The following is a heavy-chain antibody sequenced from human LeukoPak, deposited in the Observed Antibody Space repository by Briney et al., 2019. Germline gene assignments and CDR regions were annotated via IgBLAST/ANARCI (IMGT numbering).Heavy chain of an antibody. CDR1: GGSIKDYY. D-gene: IGHD4-17*01. Sequence: SETLSLTCTVSGGSIKDYYWAWIRQAPGEGLEWIGYISNSGTTDYNPSLKSRVTMPVDTSKNEFSLKLTSVTAADTAIYHCARVVRGAVTSNWFDPWGQGTLVTVSS. J-gene: IGHJ5*02. V-gene: IGHV4-59*01. CDR2: ISNSGTT. CDR3: ARVVRGAVTSNWFDP.